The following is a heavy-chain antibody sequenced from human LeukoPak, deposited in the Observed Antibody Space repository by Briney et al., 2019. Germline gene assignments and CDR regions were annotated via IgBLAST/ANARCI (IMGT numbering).Heavy chain of an antibody. CDR3: APHPGEMPSEYY. CDR2: INPNSGGR. D-gene: IGHD3-16*01. J-gene: IGHJ4*02. Sequence: GXSXKVSCRASGYAFTGYYMHGVRQAPGQGLEWMGWINPNSGGRNYAQKFPPSVTITTDTSISTAYMELSRLRSDDTALYYCAPHPGEMPSEYYWGQGTXVXVSX. CDR1: GYAFTGYY. V-gene: IGHV1-2*02.